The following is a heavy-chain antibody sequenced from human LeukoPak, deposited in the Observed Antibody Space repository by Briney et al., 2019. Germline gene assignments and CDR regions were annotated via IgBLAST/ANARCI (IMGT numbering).Heavy chain of an antibody. Sequence: GASETVSCKASGSTFTSYGISWMRQAPAPGLEWMGWSSTYNSDTKYSQRLQGRVTITTDTTTNTAYMERRDLGSDATAVYYCARETAYWGGDCYPSPFDYWGEGTPVT. CDR1: GSTFTSYG. CDR2: SSTYNSDT. V-gene: IGHV1-18*01. D-gene: IGHD2-21*02. J-gene: IGHJ4*02. CDR3: ARETAYWGGDCYPSPFDY.